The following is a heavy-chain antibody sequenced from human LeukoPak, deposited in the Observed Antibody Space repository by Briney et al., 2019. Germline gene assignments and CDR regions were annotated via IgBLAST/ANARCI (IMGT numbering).Heavy chain of an antibody. V-gene: IGHV3-30-3*01. J-gene: IGHJ4*02. Sequence: GGSLRLSCVASGFTFSSYAMHWVRQAPGKGLEWVAVIPYDGDNKNYADSVKGRFTISRDSSKNTLYLQMSSLRTEDTAVYYCARDPGNYAYFDYWGQGTLVTVSS. D-gene: IGHD1-7*01. CDR3: ARDPGNYAYFDY. CDR1: GFTFSSYA. CDR2: IPYDGDNK.